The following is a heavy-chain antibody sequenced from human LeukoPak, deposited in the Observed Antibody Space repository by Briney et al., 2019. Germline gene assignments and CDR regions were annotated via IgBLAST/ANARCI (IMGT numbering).Heavy chain of an antibody. CDR3: ATSYYYDSSGVDDY. J-gene: IGHJ4*02. D-gene: IGHD3-22*01. V-gene: IGHV1-24*01. CDR1: GYTFTAYS. CDR2: FDPEDGET. Sequence: ASVKVSCTASGYTFTAYSMHWVRQAPGKGLEWMGGFDPEDGETIYAQKFQGRVTMTEDTSTDTAYMELSSLRSEDTAVYYCATSYYYDSSGVDDYWGQGTLVTVSS.